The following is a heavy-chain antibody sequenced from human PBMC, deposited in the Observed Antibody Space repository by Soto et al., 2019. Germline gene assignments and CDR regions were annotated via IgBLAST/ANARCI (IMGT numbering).Heavy chain of an antibody. J-gene: IGHJ4*02. CDR3: ARDQDYDSPPGDFDY. V-gene: IGHV3-48*01. CDR1: GFTFNRYS. CDR2: ISGSSNTI. Sequence: EVQLVESGGGLVQPGGSLRLSCAASGFTFNRYSMNWVRQAPGRGPEWVSYISGSSNTIYYTDSVKGRFTISRDNAKNSLYLQMNSLRAEDTAVYYCARDQDYDSPPGDFDYWGQGTLVTVSS. D-gene: IGHD3-22*01.